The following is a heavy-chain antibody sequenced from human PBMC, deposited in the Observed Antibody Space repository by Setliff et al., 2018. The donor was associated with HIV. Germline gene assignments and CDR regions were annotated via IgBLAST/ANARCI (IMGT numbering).Heavy chain of an antibody. J-gene: IGHJ4*02. Sequence: PGGSLRLSCAAPGFTFSSYAMSWVRQAPGSGLEWVSGITANDGNSYYADSVKGRFTISKDISKNTLYLQMNSLRAEDTAVYYCAKDRGSDPYDPIDYWGQGTLVTVSS. V-gene: IGHV3-23*01. CDR3: AKDRGSDPYDPIDY. CDR2: ITANDGNS. D-gene: IGHD3-22*01. CDR1: GFTFSSYA.